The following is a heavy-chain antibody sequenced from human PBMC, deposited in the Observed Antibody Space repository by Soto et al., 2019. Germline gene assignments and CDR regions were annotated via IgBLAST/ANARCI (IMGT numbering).Heavy chain of an antibody. D-gene: IGHD6-19*01. Sequence: GGSLRLSCAASGFTFSSYAMSWVRQAPGKGLEWVSAISGSGGSTYYADSVKGRFTISRDNSKNTLYLQMNSLRAEDTAVYYCAKESDSSGWPLNDAFDIWGQGTMVTVSS. CDR2: ISGSGGST. CDR3: AKESDSSGWPLNDAFDI. V-gene: IGHV3-23*01. CDR1: GFTFSSYA. J-gene: IGHJ3*02.